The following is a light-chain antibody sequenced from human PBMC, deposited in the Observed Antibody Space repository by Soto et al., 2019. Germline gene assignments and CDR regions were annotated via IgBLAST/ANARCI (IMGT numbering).Light chain of an antibody. J-gene: IGLJ1*01. CDR3: SSYTSSSTPHYV. V-gene: IGLV2-14*01. Sequence: QSVLTQPASVSGSPGQSITISCTGTSSDVGGYNYVSWYQQHPGKAPKLMIYEVSNRPSGVSNRFSGSKSGNTASLTISGLQAEDEADYYCSSYTSSSTPHYVFGTVTKLTVL. CDR1: SSDVGGYNY. CDR2: EVS.